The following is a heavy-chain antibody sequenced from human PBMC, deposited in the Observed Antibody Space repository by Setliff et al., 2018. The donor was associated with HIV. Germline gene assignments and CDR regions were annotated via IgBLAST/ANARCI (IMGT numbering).Heavy chain of an antibody. D-gene: IGHD4-17*01. CDR1: GYSFINYA. CDR2: INANSGSP. V-gene: IGHV7-4-1*02. Sequence: GASVKVSCKASGYSFINYAINWVRQAPGQGLEWMGRINANSGSPTYAQAFTGRFFFSVDTAVATAYLQINNLKTEDTAVYFCARGLYGDYGGDLNWLDPWGHGTRVTVSS. CDR3: ARGLYGDYGGDLNWLDP. J-gene: IGHJ5*02.